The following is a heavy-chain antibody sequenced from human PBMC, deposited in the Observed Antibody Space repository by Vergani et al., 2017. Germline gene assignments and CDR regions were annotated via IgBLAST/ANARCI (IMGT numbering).Heavy chain of an antibody. CDR3: ARGDSSSPGGPFDY. V-gene: IGHV4-59*12. D-gene: IGHD6-6*01. CDR1: GGSISSYY. CDR2: IYYSGST. J-gene: IGHJ4*02. Sequence: QLQLQESGPGLVKPSETLSLTCTVSGGSISSYYWSWIRQPPGKGLEWIGYIYYSGSTNYNPSLKSRVTISVDTSKNQFSLKLSSVTAADTAVYYCARGDSSSPGGPFDYWGQGTLVTVSS.